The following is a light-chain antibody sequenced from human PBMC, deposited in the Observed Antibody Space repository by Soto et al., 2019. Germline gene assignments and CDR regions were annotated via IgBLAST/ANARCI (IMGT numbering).Light chain of an antibody. CDR1: QSISNW. CDR2: KAS. V-gene: IGKV1-5*03. Sequence: ITHSPSALSASVGDRVTIPCRASQSISNWLAWYQQKPGKAPKLLIYKASTLESGVPSRFSGSGSGTEFTLSISSLQPDDFAIYYCQEYNSYSGTFGPGTKVDI. CDR3: QEYNSYSGT. J-gene: IGKJ1*01.